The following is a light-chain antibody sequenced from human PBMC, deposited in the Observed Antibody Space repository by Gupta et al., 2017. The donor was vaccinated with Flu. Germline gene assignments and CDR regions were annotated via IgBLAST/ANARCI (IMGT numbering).Light chain of an antibody. CDR1: QSLVHSDGDSY. CDR2: KAS. Sequence: DVVMTQSPPSLSVTLGQPASMSCRSSQSLVHSDGDSYLNWFHQRPGHSPRRLIYKASKWDSGVPDRFSGSGSGTDFTLKISRVEAEDFGFYYCRQGKHWPWTFGQGTMVEIK. CDR3: RQGKHWPWT. J-gene: IGKJ1*01. V-gene: IGKV2-30*02.